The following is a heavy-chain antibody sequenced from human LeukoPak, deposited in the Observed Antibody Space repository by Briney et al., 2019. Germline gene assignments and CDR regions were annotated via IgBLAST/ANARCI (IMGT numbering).Heavy chain of an antibody. V-gene: IGHV4-59*01. J-gene: IGHJ4*02. CDR2: IYYSGST. Sequence: SETLSLTCTTSGVSISSYYWSWIRQPPGKGLEWIGYIYYSGSTNYNPSLKSRVTISVDTSKNQFSLKLSSVTAADTAVYYCARHKYGSGGYFDYWGQGTLVTVSS. CDR3: ARHKYGSGGYFDY. CDR1: GVSISSYY. D-gene: IGHD3-10*01.